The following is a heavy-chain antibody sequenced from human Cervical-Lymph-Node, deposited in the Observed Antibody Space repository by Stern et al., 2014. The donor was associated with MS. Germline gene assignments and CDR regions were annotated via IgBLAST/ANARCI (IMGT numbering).Heavy chain of an antibody. D-gene: IGHD5-12*01. J-gene: IGHJ4*02. CDR2: IFPRDSNT. CDR3: ASSPATPSGYDRFDY. Sequence: EVQLVESGAEVKKPGESLKISCEASGYLFDDYWIGWVRQMSGRGLELVAIIFPRDSNTRYSPSVQGPVTIPADKSISPPFLQWSSRKAPDPAMYYCASSPATPSGYDRFDYWGQGALVTVSS. V-gene: IGHV5-51*03. CDR1: GYLFDDYW.